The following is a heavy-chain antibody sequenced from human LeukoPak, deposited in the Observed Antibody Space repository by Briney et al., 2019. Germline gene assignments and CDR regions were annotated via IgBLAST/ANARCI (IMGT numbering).Heavy chain of an antibody. CDR2: IVVGSGNT. CDR1: GFTFTSSA. V-gene: IGHV1-58*01. Sequence: SVKVSCKASGFTFTSSAVQWVRQARGQRLEWIGWIVVGSGNTNYAQKFQERVTITRDMSTSTAYMELSSLRSEDTAVYFCARSPIQLSIFDIWGQGTMVTVSS. D-gene: IGHD5-18*01. J-gene: IGHJ3*02. CDR3: ARSPIQLSIFDI.